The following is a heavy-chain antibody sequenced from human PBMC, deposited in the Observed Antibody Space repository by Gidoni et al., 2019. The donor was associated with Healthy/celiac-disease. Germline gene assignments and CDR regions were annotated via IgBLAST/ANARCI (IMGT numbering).Heavy chain of an antibody. Sequence: QVQLQESGPGLVKPSETLSLTCTVSGGSISSYYWSWIRQPAGKGLEWIGRIYTSGSTNYNPSLKSRVTMSVDTAKNQFSLKLSSVTAADTAVYYCARDQSPTSPPPSSEENWFDPWGQGTLVTVSS. J-gene: IGHJ5*02. V-gene: IGHV4-4*07. D-gene: IGHD2-2*01. CDR3: ARDQSPTSPPPSSEENWFDP. CDR2: IYTSGST. CDR1: GGSISSYY.